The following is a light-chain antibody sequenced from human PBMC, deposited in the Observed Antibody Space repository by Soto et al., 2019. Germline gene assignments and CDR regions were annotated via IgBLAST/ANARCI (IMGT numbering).Light chain of an antibody. J-gene: IGKJ5*01. CDR1: QSVSTN. CDR2: ATS. V-gene: IGKV3-15*01. Sequence: EIVMTQSPATLSESPGERATLSCRASQSVSTNLAWYQQKPGQAPRLLIYATSTRATGIPDRFTGSGSGTEFTLTISSLQSEDFAVYHCQQYDNKPPITFGQGTRLEIK. CDR3: QQYDNKPPIT.